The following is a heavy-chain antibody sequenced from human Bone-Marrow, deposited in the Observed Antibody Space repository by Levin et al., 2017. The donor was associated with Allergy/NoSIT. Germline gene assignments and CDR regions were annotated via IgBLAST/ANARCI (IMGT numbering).Heavy chain of an antibody. CDR1: GFTFSSYS. D-gene: IGHD3-3*01. CDR3: AILYYDFWSASRAFHI. V-gene: IGHV3-48*01. Sequence: SCAASGFTFSSYSMNWVRQAPGKGLEWVSSIGSSSNAIYYADSVKGRFTISRDNAKNSLSLQMNSLRAEDTAVYYCAILYYDFWSASRAFHIWGQGTMVTVSS. J-gene: IGHJ3*02. CDR2: IGSSSNAI.